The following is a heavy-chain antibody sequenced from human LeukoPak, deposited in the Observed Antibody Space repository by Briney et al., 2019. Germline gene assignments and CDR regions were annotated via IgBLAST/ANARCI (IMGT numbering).Heavy chain of an antibody. CDR2: INTNTGNP. J-gene: IGHJ6*03. Sequence: ASVKVSCKASGGTFSSYAISWVRQAPGQGLEWMGWINTNTGNPTYAQGFTGRFVFSLDTSVSTAYLQISSLEAEDTAVYYCASPQWPHYYYYYMDVWGKGTTVTVSS. V-gene: IGHV7-4-1*02. D-gene: IGHD6-19*01. CDR3: ASPQWPHYYYYYMDV. CDR1: GGTFSSYA.